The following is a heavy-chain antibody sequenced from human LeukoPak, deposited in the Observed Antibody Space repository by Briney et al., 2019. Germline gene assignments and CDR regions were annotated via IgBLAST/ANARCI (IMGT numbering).Heavy chain of an antibody. CDR3: AKEGLEWLLTNYYYMDV. CDR1: GFTFSSYA. D-gene: IGHD3-3*01. J-gene: IGHJ6*03. V-gene: IGHV3-23*01. Sequence: GGSVRLSCAASGFTFSSYAMSWVRQAPGKGLEWVSAISGSGGSTYYADSVKGRFTISRDNSKNTLYLQMNNLRAEDTAVYYCAKEGLEWLLTNYYYMDVWGKGTTVTVSS. CDR2: ISGSGGST.